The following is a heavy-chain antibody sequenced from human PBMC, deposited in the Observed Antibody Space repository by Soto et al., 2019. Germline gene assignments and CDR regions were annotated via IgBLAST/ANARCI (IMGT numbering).Heavy chain of an antibody. D-gene: IGHD3-9*01. Sequence: EVQLLESGGGLEQPGGSLRLSCAASGFTFSNYGMSWVRQAPGRGLEWVAGISGTGGSAYYADSVKGRFTVSRDNAKNSLYLQINRLRDEDMAVYYCAKRASMTSSRYWSFDHRGRGTLVTVSS. V-gene: IGHV3-23*01. J-gene: IGHJ2*01. CDR2: ISGTGGSA. CDR1: GFTFSNYG. CDR3: AKRASMTSSRYWSFDH.